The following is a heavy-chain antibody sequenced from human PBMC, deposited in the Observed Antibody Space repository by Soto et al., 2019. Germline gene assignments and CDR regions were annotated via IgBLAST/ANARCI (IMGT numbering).Heavy chain of an antibody. J-gene: IGHJ6*02. V-gene: IGHV1-18*01. CDR3: ARMGDVPYYYYGMDG. Sequence: ASVKVSCTTSGYTFTIYGISWVRQAPGQGLEWMGWINGYNGNTNHAQKLQGRVTMSTDTSTSTAYMELRSLRSDDSAVYYCARMGDVPYYYYGMDGWGQGTTVTVSS. D-gene: IGHD3-16*01. CDR1: GYTFTIYG. CDR2: INGYNGNT.